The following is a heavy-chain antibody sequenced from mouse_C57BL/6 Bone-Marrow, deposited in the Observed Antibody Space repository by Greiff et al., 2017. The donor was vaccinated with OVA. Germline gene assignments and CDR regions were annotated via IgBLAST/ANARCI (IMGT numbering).Heavy chain of an antibody. Sequence: QVHVKQSGAELVRPGASVTLSCKASGYTFTDYEMHWVKQTPVHGLEWIGAIDPETGGTAYNQKFKGKAILTADKSTNTAYMKLRSLTSEDSAVYYCLYDGYSYAMDYWGQGTSVTVSS. D-gene: IGHD2-3*01. CDR3: LYDGYSYAMDY. V-gene: IGHV1-15*01. CDR2: IDPETGGT. J-gene: IGHJ4*01. CDR1: GYTFTDYE.